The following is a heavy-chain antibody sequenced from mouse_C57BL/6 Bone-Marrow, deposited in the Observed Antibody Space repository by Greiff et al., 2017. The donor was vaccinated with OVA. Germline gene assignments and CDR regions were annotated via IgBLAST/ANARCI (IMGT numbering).Heavy chain of an antibody. Sequence: EVKLMESGPELVKPGASVKISCKASGYSFTDYNMNWVKQSNGKSLEWIGVINPNYGTTSYNQKFKGKATLTVDQSSSTAYMQLNSLTSEDSAVYYCARGGWLLRLFAYWGQGTLVTVSA. CDR3: ARGGWLLRLFAY. J-gene: IGHJ3*01. V-gene: IGHV1-39*01. CDR1: GYSFTDYN. D-gene: IGHD2-3*01. CDR2: INPNYGTT.